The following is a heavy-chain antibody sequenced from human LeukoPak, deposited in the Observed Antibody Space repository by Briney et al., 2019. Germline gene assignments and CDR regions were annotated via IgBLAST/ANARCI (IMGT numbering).Heavy chain of an antibody. CDR2: ISGSGGST. V-gene: IGHV3-23*01. Sequence: GGSLRLSCAASGFTFSSYAMSWVRQAPGKGLEWVSAISGSGGSTYYADSVKGRFTISRDNSKNTLYLQMNSLRAEDTAVYYCASLLRFLEWLSPVIRSMNGMDVWGQGTTVTVSS. D-gene: IGHD3-3*01. CDR1: GFTFSSYA. CDR3: ASLLRFLEWLSPVIRSMNGMDV. J-gene: IGHJ6*02.